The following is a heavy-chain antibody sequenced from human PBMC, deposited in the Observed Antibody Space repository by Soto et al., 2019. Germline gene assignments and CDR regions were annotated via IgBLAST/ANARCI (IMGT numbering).Heavy chain of an antibody. CDR2: ISYDGSNK. CDR3: ATQYTC. J-gene: IGHJ4*02. D-gene: IGHD1-20*01. CDR1: GFTFSSYG. Sequence: QVQLVESGGGVVQPGRSLRLSCAASGFTFSSYGMHWVRQAPGKGLEWVAVISYDGSNKYYADSVKGRFTISRDNSKNTLYLQMNSLRAEDTAVYYCATQYTCWGQGTLVTVSS. V-gene: IGHV3-30*03.